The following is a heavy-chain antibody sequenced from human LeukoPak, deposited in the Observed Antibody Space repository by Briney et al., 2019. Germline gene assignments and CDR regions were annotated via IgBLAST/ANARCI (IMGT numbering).Heavy chain of an antibody. CDR3: ARWVDAFDI. J-gene: IGHJ3*02. V-gene: IGHV4-38-2*02. CDR2: IYHSGST. D-gene: IGHD6-13*01. CDR1: GYSISSGYY. Sequence: PSETLSLTCTVSGYSISSGYYWGWIRQPPGEGLEWIGSIYHSGSTYYNPSLKSRVTISVDTSKNQFSLKLSSVTAADTAVYYCARWVDAFDIWGQGTMVTVSS.